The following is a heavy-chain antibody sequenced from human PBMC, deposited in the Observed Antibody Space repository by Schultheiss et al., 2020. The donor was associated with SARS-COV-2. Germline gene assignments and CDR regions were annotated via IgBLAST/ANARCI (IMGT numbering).Heavy chain of an antibody. CDR3: ARVSPDGSGSYYNSDWFDP. Sequence: SETLSLTCAVSGGSISSSNWWSWVRQPPGKGLEWIGEINHRGSTNCNPSLKSRVTISIDTSKNQFSLKLNSVTAADTAVYYCARVSPDGSGSYYNSDWFDPWGQGTLVTVSS. J-gene: IGHJ5*02. CDR1: GGSISSSNW. CDR2: INHRGST. V-gene: IGHV4-4*02. D-gene: IGHD3-10*01.